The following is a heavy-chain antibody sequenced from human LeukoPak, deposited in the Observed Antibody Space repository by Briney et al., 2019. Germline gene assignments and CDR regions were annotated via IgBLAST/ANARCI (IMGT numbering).Heavy chain of an antibody. J-gene: IGHJ5*02. CDR1: GYTFTGYY. CDR3: ARIVRPYDTKTNWFDP. V-gene: IGHV1-2*02. D-gene: IGHD3-9*01. Sequence: PSASVKVSCKASGYTFTGYYMHWVRQAPGQGLEWMGWINPNSGGTNYAQKFQGRVTMTRDTSISTAYMELSRLRSDDTAVYYCARIVRPYDTKTNWFDPWGQGTLVTVSS. CDR2: INPNSGGT.